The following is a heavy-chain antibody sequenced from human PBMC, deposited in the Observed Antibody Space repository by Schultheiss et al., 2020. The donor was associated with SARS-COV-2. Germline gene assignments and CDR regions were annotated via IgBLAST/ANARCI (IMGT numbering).Heavy chain of an antibody. CDR1: GFTFSSND. J-gene: IGHJ6*03. CDR3: ARPPQTVYYYYMDV. Sequence: GGSLRLSCAASGFTFSSNDMSWVRQAPGKGLEWVSVIYSGGSTYYADSVKGRFTISRHNSKNTLYLQMNSLRAEDTAVYYCARPPQTVYYYYMDVWGKGTTVTVSS. D-gene: IGHD4-17*01. CDR2: IYSGGST. V-gene: IGHV3-66*02.